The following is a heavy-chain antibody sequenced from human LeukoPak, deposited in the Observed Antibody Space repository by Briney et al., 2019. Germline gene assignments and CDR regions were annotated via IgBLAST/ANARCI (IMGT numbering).Heavy chain of an antibody. Sequence: RASVKVSCKASGGTFSSYAISWVRQAPGQGLEWVGGIIPIFGTANYAQKFQGRVTITADESTSTAYMELSSLRSEDTAVYYCARASYCSGGSCYSDDYYGMDVWGKGTTVTVSS. D-gene: IGHD2-15*01. J-gene: IGHJ6*04. CDR1: GGTFSSYA. CDR2: IIPIFGTA. V-gene: IGHV1-69*13. CDR3: ARASYCSGGSCYSDDYYGMDV.